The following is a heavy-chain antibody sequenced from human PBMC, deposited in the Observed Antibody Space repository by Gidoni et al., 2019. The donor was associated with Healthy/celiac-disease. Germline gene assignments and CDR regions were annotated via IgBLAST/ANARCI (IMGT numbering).Heavy chain of an antibody. D-gene: IGHD6-19*01. Sequence: QVQLVESGGGVVQPGRSLRLSCAASGFTFSSYGMHWVRQAPGQGLEWVAVIWYDGSNKYYADSVKGRFTISRDNSKNTLYLQMNSLRAEDTAVYYCARDGSPSGWYVNYFDYWGQGTLVTVSS. CDR3: ARDGSPSGWYVNYFDY. J-gene: IGHJ4*02. CDR1: GFTFSSYG. CDR2: IWYDGSNK. V-gene: IGHV3-33*01.